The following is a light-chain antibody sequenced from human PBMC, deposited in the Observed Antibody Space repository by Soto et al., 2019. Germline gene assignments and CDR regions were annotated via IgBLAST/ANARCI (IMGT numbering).Light chain of an antibody. Sequence: QSVLTQPPSASGTPGQRVTISCSGSSSKIGSNYVYWYQQLPGTAPKLLIYRNNQRPSGVPDRFSGSKSGTSASLAISGLRSEDEYDYYCAAWDDSLSGHVVFGGGTKLTVL. V-gene: IGLV1-47*01. J-gene: IGLJ2*01. CDR3: AAWDDSLSGHVV. CDR2: RNN. CDR1: SSKIGSNY.